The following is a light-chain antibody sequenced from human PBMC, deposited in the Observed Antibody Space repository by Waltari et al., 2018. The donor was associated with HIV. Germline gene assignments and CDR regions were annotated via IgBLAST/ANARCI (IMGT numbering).Light chain of an antibody. CDR2: DDN. V-gene: IGLV3-21*02. J-gene: IGLJ2*01. CDR1: NIGSKT. CDR3: HVWDSSSAQVV. Sequence: SYVLTQSPSVSVAPGQTARITCGADNIGSKTVHWYQQKPGQAPLLVVYDDNDRPPGIPERISGSNSGNTATLTISAVEAGDEADYYCHVWDSSSAQVVFGGGTKVTVL.